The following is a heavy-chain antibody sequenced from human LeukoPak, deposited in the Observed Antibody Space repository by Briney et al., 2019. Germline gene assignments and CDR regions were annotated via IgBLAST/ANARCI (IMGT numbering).Heavy chain of an antibody. D-gene: IGHD3-16*02. CDR1: GDSISNYY. V-gene: IGHV4-59*01. Sequence: SETLSLTCSVSGDSISNYYWSWIRQPPGKGLEWIGYIYYTGSTNYNPSFKSRVTISVDTSKNQFSLKMNSVTAADTALYYCARTDVNSFYPYYYMDVWGKGTTVTVSS. CDR3: ARTDVNSFYPYYYMDV. CDR2: IYYTGST. J-gene: IGHJ6*03.